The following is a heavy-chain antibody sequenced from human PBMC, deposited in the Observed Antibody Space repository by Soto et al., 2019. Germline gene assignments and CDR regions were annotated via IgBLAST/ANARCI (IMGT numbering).Heavy chain of an antibody. CDR1: GFTFSSYA. CDR3: AKPGPTGTTGRTHPWFDY. D-gene: IGHD1-7*01. CDR2: ISAGGSTT. Sequence: EVQLLESGGGLVQPGESLRLSCAASGFTFSSYAMSWVRQAPGEGLEWVSTISAGGSTTYYADSVKGRFTISRDNYKYTQQLQLNSLRAEDTAVYYCAKPGPTGTTGRTHPWFDYWGQGNLVTVSS. V-gene: IGHV3-23*01. J-gene: IGHJ5*01.